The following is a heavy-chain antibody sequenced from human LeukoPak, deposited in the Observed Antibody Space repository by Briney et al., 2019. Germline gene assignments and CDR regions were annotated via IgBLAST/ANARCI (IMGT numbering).Heavy chain of an antibody. Sequence: GGSLRLSCAASGFTFSSYSMNWVRQAPGKGLEWVSYISSSSSTIYYADSVKGRFTISKDDAKNTLYLQMNSLRVEDTAIYYCVRALGDAWGQGTLVTVSS. CDR2: ISSSSSTI. CDR3: VRALGDA. CDR1: GFTFSSYS. J-gene: IGHJ5*02. D-gene: IGHD7-27*01. V-gene: IGHV3-48*04.